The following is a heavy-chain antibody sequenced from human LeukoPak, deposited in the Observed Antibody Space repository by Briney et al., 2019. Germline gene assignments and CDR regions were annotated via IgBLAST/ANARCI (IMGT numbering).Heavy chain of an antibody. V-gene: IGHV4-59*08. CDR3: ASGERGYSYGPLDY. J-gene: IGHJ4*02. CDR1: GGSISSYY. CDR2: IYYRGGT. Sequence: SETLSLTCTVSGGSISSYYWSWIRQPPGKALEWIGYIYYRGGTNYNPSLKSRVTISVDTSKNQFSLKLSSVTAADTAVYYCASGERGYSYGPLDYWGQGTLVTVSS. D-gene: IGHD5-18*01.